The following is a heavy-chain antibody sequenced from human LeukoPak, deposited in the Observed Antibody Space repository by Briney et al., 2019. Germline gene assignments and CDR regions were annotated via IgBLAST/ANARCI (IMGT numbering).Heavy chain of an antibody. CDR2: IYYSGST. V-gene: IGHV4-59*08. J-gene: IGHJ3*02. CDR3: ASSVGELLSGSQNDAFDI. CDR1: GGSISSYY. D-gene: IGHD3-10*01. Sequence: PSETLSLTCTVSGGSISSYYWNWIRQPPGKGLEWIGYIYYSGSTNYNPSLKSRVTISVDTSKNQFSLKLSSVTAADTAVYYCASSVGELLSGSQNDAFDIWGQGTMVTVSS.